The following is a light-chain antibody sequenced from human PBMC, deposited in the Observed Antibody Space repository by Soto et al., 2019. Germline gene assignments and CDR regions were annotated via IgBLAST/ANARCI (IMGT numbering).Light chain of an antibody. Sequence: QSVLTQPASVSGSPGQSITISCSGTSSDIGAYDHVAWFQQFPGKTPKLAIYSVSNRPSGVSYRFSGSKSGNTASLTISGLQDDEQAAYYCISYKVSGSYVFGPGTKVTV. CDR1: SSDIGAYDH. CDR2: SVS. V-gene: IGLV2-14*01. CDR3: ISYKVSGSYV. J-gene: IGLJ1*01.